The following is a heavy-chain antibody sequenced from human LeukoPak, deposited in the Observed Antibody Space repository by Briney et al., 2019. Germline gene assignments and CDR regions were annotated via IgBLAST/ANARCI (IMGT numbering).Heavy chain of an antibody. J-gene: IGHJ4*02. Sequence: PGRSLRLSCAASGFTFSDYNMHWVRQAPGKGLEWVAVISYDGSNKYYADSVKGRFTISRDNSKNTLYLQVNSLRAEDTAVYYCAKVRWDNSGWYYLDNWGQGALVTVSS. D-gene: IGHD6-19*01. CDR2: ISYDGSNK. CDR3: AKVRWDNSGWYYLDN. V-gene: IGHV3-30*18. CDR1: GFTFSDYN.